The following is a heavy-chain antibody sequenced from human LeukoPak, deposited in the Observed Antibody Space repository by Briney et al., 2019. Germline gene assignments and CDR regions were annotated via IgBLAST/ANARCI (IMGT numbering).Heavy chain of an antibody. CDR1: GFTFSSYA. V-gene: IGHV3-7*01. J-gene: IGHJ4*02. CDR2: IKQDGSEK. CDR3: ARDPGDYGDYARGDFDY. Sequence: PGGSLRLSCEASGFTFSSYAMSWVRQAPGKGLEWVANIKQDGSEKYYVDSVKGRFTISRDNAKNSLYLQMNSLRAEDTAVYYCARDPGDYGDYARGDFDYWGQGTLVTVSS. D-gene: IGHD4-17*01.